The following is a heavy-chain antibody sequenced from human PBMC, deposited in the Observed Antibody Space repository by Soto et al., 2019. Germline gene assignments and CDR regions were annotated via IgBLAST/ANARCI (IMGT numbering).Heavy chain of an antibody. CDR3: AREGILGLFDAYDL. V-gene: IGHV1-18*04. Sequence: QDQLVQSGAEVKKPGASVKVSCKASVFTSSGISWVRQAPGQRLEWMGWISTHNGNTIYAQKFQGRVILTMDTSTTTVYMGLGILRPDDTAVYLCAREGILGLFDAYDLWGQGTMVTVSS. CDR2: ISTHNGNT. CDR1: VFTSSG. D-gene: IGHD3-3*01. J-gene: IGHJ3*01.